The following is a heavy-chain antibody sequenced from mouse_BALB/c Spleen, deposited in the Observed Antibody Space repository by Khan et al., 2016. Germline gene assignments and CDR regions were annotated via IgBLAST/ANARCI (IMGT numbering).Heavy chain of an antibody. D-gene: IGHD2-3*01. V-gene: IGHV1-9*01. CDR2: ILPGSDST. Sequence: QVQLKQSGAELMKPGAAVKMSCKASGYTFIDYWIEWIKQRPGHGLEWIGEILPGSDSTKYSEKFKGKATFTADTSSNTVYMQFSSLTSEDSAVYYCVIRGDGHYRYFDVWGAGTTVTVSS. J-gene: IGHJ1*01. CDR3: VIRGDGHYRYFDV. CDR1: GYTFIDYW.